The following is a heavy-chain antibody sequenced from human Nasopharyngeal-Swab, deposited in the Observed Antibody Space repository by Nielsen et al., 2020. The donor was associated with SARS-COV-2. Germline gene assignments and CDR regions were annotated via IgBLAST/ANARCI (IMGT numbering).Heavy chain of an antibody. V-gene: IGHV3-21*01. CDR1: GFTFSSYS. J-gene: IGHJ4*02. CDR3: ARVEEYYYGSGSLSDN. Sequence: GESLKISCAASGFTFSSYSMNWVRQAPGKGLEWVSFISSSGSHKYYADSMKGRFTISRDNAKSSLYLQLSSLRAEDTAVYYCARVEEYYYGSGSLSDNWDQGTLVTVSS. D-gene: IGHD3-10*01. CDR2: ISSSGSHK.